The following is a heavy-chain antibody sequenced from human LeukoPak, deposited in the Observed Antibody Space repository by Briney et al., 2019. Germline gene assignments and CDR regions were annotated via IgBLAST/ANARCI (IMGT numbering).Heavy chain of an antibody. V-gene: IGHV1-69*13. D-gene: IGHD4-17*01. CDR3: ARSYGDYEGGLFAY. Sequence: GASVKVSCKASGGTFSSYAISWVRQAPGQGLEWMGGIIPIFGTANYAQKFQGRVTITADESTSTAYMELSSLRSEDTAVYYCARSYGDYEGGLFAYWGQGTLVTVSS. CDR1: GGTFSSYA. J-gene: IGHJ4*02. CDR2: IIPIFGTA.